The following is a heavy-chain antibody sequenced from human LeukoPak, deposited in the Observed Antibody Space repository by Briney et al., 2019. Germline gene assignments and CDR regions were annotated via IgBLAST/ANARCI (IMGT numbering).Heavy chain of an antibody. CDR1: GGSFSGYY. J-gene: IGHJ4*02. CDR3: ARDYGHYYDSSGYYFDY. V-gene: IGHV4-34*01. Sequence: PSETLSLTCAVYGGSFSGYYWSWIRHPPGKGLEWIGEINHSGSTNYNPSLKSRVTISVDTSKNQFSLKLSSVTAADTAVYYCARDYGHYYDSSGYYFDYWGQGTLVTVSS. D-gene: IGHD3-22*01. CDR2: INHSGST.